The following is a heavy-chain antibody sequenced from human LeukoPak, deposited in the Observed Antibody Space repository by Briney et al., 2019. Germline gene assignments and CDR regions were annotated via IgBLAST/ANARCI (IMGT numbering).Heavy chain of an antibody. Sequence: GGSLRLSCAASGFTFSSYSMNWVRQAPGKGLEWVSAISGSGGSTYYADSVKGRFTISRDNSKNTLYLQMNSLRVEDTAVYYCALTPDYYGSGSSDYWGQGTLVTVSS. CDR1: GFTFSSYS. D-gene: IGHD3-10*01. V-gene: IGHV3-23*01. CDR3: ALTPDYYGSGSSDY. J-gene: IGHJ4*02. CDR2: ISGSGGST.